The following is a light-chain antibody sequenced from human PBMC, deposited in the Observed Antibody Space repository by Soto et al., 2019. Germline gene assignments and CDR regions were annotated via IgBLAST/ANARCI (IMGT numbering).Light chain of an antibody. CDR2: GAS. V-gene: IGKV3-15*01. J-gene: IGKJ1*01. CDR3: QQYGTSPWT. Sequence: EIVMTQSPATLSVSLGERVTLSCRASQSVRSNLAWYQQKPGQAPRLLIYGASTRATGVPASFSGRGSGTEFSLTISRLEPEDFAVYYCQQYGTSPWTFGQGTKVDIK. CDR1: QSVRSN.